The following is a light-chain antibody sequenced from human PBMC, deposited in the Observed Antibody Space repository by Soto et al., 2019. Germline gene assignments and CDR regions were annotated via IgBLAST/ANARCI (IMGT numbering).Light chain of an antibody. CDR2: LGS. CDR3: MQALQTRGIT. CDR1: QSLLHSNGYNY. V-gene: IGKV2-28*01. Sequence: DIVMTQSPLSLPVTPGEPASISCRSSQSLLHSNGYNYLDWYLQKPGQSPQLLIYLGSNRASGVHDWFSGSGSGKDFTLKISRVEAEDVGVYYCMQALQTRGITFGGCTKVEIK. J-gene: IGKJ4*01.